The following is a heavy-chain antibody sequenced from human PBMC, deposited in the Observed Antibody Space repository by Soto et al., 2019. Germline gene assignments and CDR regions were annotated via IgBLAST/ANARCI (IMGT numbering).Heavy chain of an antibody. CDR1: GGTFSSYT. Sequence: QVQLVQSGAEVKKPGSSVKVSCKASGGTFSSYTISWVRQAPGQGLEWMGRIIPILGIANYAQKFQGRVTITAGKSTSTAYMELSSLRSEDTAVYYCAREGGDWYFDLWGRGTLVTVSS. J-gene: IGHJ2*01. D-gene: IGHD3-16*01. V-gene: IGHV1-69*08. CDR2: IIPILGIA. CDR3: AREGGDWYFDL.